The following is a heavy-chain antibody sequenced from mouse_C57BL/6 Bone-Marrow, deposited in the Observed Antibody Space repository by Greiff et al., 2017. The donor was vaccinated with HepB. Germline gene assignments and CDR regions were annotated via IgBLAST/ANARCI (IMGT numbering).Heavy chain of an antibody. V-gene: IGHV1-26*01. Sequence: EVQLQQSGPELVKPGASVKISCKASGYTFTDYYMNWVKQSHGKSLEWIGDINPNNGGTSYNQKFKGKATLTVDKSSSTAYMELRSLTSEDSAVYYCAYYGYFDYWGQGTTLTVSS. J-gene: IGHJ2*01. CDR1: GYTFTDYY. D-gene: IGHD1-1*01. CDR2: INPNNGGT. CDR3: AYYGYFDY.